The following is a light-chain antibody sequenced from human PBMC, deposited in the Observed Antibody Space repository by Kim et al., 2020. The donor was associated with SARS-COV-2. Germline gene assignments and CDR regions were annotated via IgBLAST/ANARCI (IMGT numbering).Light chain of an antibody. V-gene: IGLV3-1*01. CDR1: KWVDNY. CDR3: QAWDSSTVV. Sequence: SVPPGHTASITCSGDKWVDNYVCWHQQKPGQSPVLVIYQDNKRPSGIPERFSGSNSGNTATLTISGTQAMDEADYYCQAWDSSTVVFGGGTQLTVL. J-gene: IGLJ2*01. CDR2: QDN.